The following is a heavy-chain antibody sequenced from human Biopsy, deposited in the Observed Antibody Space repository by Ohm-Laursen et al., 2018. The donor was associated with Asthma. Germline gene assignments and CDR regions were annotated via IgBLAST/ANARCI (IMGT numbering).Heavy chain of an antibody. CDR1: GFTFGDYC. V-gene: IGHV3-7*01. J-gene: IGHJ1*01. CDR3: ARTFQFWSPYHAERYQL. D-gene: IGHD3-3*01. CDR2: IKHDGSEK. Sequence: GSLRLSCAATGFTFGDYCMSWVRQVPGQGLEWVANIKHDGSEKHHVDSVKGRFTISRDNAKNLLFLQMNSLRAEDTAVYYCARTFQFWSPYHAERYQLWGQGTLVTVSS.